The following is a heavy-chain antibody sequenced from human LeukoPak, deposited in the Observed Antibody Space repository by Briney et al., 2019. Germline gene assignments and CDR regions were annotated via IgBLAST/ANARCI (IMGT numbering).Heavy chain of an antibody. V-gene: IGHV4-61*01. CDR2: IYYSGST. CDR3: ARGYGDAAPDY. D-gene: IGHD4-17*01. Sequence: SETLSLTCTVSGYSISSGYYWGWIRQPPGKGLEWIGYIYYSGSTNYNPSLKGRVTISVDTSKNQFSLKLSSVTAADTAVYYCARGYGDAAPDYWGQGTLVTVSS. CDR1: GYSISSGYY. J-gene: IGHJ4*02.